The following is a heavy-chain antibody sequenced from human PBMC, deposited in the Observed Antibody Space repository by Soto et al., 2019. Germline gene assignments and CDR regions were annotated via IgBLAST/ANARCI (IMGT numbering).Heavy chain of an antibody. J-gene: IGHJ4*02. D-gene: IGHD3-22*01. CDR3: ARQIYDSDTGPNFQYYFDS. Sequence: GESLKISCKGSGYSFAGYWITWVRQNPGKGLEWMGRIDPSDSQTYYSPSFRGHVTISVTKSITTVFMQWSSLRASDTAMYYCARQIYDSDTGPNFQYYFDSWSQGTPVTVSS. CDR2: IDPSDSQT. V-gene: IGHV5-10-1*01. CDR1: GYSFAGYW.